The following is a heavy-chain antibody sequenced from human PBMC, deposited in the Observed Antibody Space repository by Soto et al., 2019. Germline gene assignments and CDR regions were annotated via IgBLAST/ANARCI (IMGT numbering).Heavy chain of an antibody. CDR1: GFTFSSYS. CDR2: ISSSSSIT. Sequence: GGSLRLSCAASGFTFSSYSMNWVRQAPGKGLEWVSYISSSSSITYYADSVKGRFTISRDNAKNSLSLEMNSLRAEDTAVYYCAREPEGLDSWGPGTLVTVSS. V-gene: IGHV3-48*04. J-gene: IGHJ4*02. CDR3: AREPEGLDS.